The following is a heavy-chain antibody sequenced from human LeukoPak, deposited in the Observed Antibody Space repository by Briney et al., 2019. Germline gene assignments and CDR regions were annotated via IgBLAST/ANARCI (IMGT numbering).Heavy chain of an antibody. CDR1: GGSFSGYY. Sequence: PSETLSLTCTVSGGSFSGYYWSWIRQPAGKGLEWIGRIYTSGSTNYNPSLKSRVTISVDTSKNQFSLKLSSVTAADTAVYYCAREAYIGGGDCFDYWGQGTLVTVSS. J-gene: IGHJ4*02. CDR2: IYTSGST. D-gene: IGHD2-21*01. V-gene: IGHV4-4*07. CDR3: AREAYIGGGDCFDY.